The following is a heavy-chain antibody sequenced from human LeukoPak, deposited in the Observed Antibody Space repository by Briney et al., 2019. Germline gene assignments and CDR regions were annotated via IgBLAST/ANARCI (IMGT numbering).Heavy chain of an antibody. J-gene: IGHJ4*02. D-gene: IGHD3-22*01. Sequence: SETLSLTCTVSGGSISSGGYYWSWIRQHPGKGLEWIGYIYYSGSTYYTPSLKSRVTISVDTSKNQFSLKLSSVTAADTAVYYCARVAAYYYDSSGYYYSGPFDYWGQGTLVTVSS. CDR1: GGSISSGGYY. CDR2: IYYSGST. CDR3: ARVAAYYYDSSGYYYSGPFDY. V-gene: IGHV4-31*03.